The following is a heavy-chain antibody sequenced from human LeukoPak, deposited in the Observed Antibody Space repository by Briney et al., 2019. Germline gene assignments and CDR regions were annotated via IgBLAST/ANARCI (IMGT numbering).Heavy chain of an antibody. CDR3: ATYSGAHHKTFDD. V-gene: IGHV3-7*03. D-gene: IGHD1-26*01. Sequence: PGGSLRLSCAASGFSLSTYWMSWVRQAPGKELEWVANIKQDESEKDYVDSVKGRFTISRDNAKNSLYLQMSSLRAEDTAVYYCATYSGAHHKTFDDWGQGTLVTVSS. CDR1: GFSLSTYW. J-gene: IGHJ4*02. CDR2: IKQDESEK.